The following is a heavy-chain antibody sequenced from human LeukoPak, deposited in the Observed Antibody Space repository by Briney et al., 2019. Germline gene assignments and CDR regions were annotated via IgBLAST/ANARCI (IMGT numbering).Heavy chain of an antibody. V-gene: IGHV3-7*01. CDR2: IKQDGSEM. CDR3: AGMANNWFDP. Sequence: GGSLRLSCAVSGFTFSSNWVSWVRQAPGKGLEWVANIKQDGSEMYYMNSVKGRFTISRDNAWNSLYLQMNSLRAEDTAVYYCAGMANNWFDPWGQGTPVTVSS. CDR1: GFTFSSNW. D-gene: IGHD6-13*01. J-gene: IGHJ5*02.